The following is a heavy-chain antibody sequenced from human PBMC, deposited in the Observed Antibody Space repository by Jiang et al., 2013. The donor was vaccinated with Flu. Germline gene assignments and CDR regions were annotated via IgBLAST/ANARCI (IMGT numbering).Heavy chain of an antibody. CDR2: FDPEDGET. CDR3: ATDGYYYDSSGENFFDI. CDR1: GYTLTELS. Sequence: KPGASVKVSCKVSGYTLTELSIHWVRQAPGIGLEWMGGFDPEDGETVYAQKFQGRVTMTGDTSPDIAYMELSSLTSEDTAVYYCATDGYYYDSSGENFFDIWGQGSMVTVSS. D-gene: IGHD3-16*01. V-gene: IGHV1-24*01. J-gene: IGHJ3*02.